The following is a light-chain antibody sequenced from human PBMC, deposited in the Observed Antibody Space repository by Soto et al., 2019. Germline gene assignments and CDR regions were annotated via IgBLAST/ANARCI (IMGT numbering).Light chain of an antibody. J-gene: IGLJ1*01. V-gene: IGLV2-8*01. CDR1: SGDVGTYAL. Sequence: QSALTQPPSASGSPGQSVTMSCTGSSGDVGTYALVSWYQQHPGKAPKLMIYGVHKRPSGVPDRFSGSQSGNTAPLTVSGLQAEDEADYFCSSYAGNNNYVFGTGTKVTVL. CDR2: GVH. CDR3: SSYAGNNNYV.